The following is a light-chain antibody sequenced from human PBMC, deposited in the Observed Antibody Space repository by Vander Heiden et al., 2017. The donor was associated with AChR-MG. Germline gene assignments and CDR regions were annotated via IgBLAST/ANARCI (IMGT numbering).Light chain of an antibody. CDR1: SSDVGGYNY. V-gene: IGLV2-14*03. Sequence: QPGLTQPDSVSGSPGQSITISCTGTSSDVGGYNYVSWFQQHAGKAPKLMIYDVSNRPSGVSNRFSGSKSGNTASLTISGLQAEDEADYYCSSYTSSTTWVFGGETKLTVL. CDR2: DVS. J-gene: IGLJ3*02. CDR3: SSYTSSTTWV.